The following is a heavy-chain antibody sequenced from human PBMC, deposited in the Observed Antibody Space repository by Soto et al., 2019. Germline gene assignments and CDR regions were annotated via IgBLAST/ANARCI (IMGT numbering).Heavy chain of an antibody. CDR3: ARNIYDSRPQADFDY. V-gene: IGHV1-69*13. J-gene: IGHJ4*02. Sequence: SVKVSCKASGGTFSSYAISWVRQAPGQGLEWMGGIIPIFGTANYAQKFQGRVTITADESTSTAYMELSSLRSEDTAVYYCARNIYDSRPQADFDYWGQGTLVTVSS. CDR1: GGTFSSYA. D-gene: IGHD3-22*01. CDR2: IIPIFGTA.